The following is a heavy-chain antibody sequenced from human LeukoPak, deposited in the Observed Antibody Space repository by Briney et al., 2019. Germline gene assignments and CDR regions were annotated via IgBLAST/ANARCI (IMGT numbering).Heavy chain of an antibody. CDR3: ARGLWGYFDY. D-gene: IGHD5-18*01. CDR2: ISYDGSSK. CDR1: GFTFSSYA. Sequence: GGSLRLSCAASGFTFSSYAMHWVRQAPGKGLEWVAVISYDGSSKYYADSVKGRFTISRDNSKNTLYLQMNSLRAEDTAVYYCARGLWGYFDYWGQGTLVTVSS. V-gene: IGHV3-30-3*01. J-gene: IGHJ4*02.